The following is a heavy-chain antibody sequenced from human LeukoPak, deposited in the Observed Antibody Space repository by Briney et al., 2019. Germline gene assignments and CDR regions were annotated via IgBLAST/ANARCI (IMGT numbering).Heavy chain of an antibody. Sequence: SETLSLTCAVYGGSFSGYYWAWIRQPPGKGLEWIGEINHSGNTNYNPSLKSRVTMSVDTSRNQFSLKLSSVTAADTAVYFCARGLNYDFWSGYYPDAFDIWGQGTMVTVSS. CDR2: INHSGNT. V-gene: IGHV4-34*01. CDR3: ARGLNYDFWSGYYPDAFDI. CDR1: GGSFSGYY. D-gene: IGHD3-3*01. J-gene: IGHJ3*02.